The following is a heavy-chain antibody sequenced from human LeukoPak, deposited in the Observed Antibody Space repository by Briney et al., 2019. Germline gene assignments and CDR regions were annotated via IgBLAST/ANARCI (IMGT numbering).Heavy chain of an antibody. CDR3: ARERSVRGGYNYFDY. J-gene: IGHJ4*02. D-gene: IGHD5-12*01. V-gene: IGHV1-2*04. CDR2: INPNSGGT. Sequence: ASVKVSCKASGYTFTGYYMHWVRQAPGQGLEWMGWINPNSGGTNYAQKFQGWVTMTRDTSISTAYMELSRLRSDDMAVYYCARERSVRGGYNYFDYWGQGTLVTVSS. CDR1: GYTFTGYY.